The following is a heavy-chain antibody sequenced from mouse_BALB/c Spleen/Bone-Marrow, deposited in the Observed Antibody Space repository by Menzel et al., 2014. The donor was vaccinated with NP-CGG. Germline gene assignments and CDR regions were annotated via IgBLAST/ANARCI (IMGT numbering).Heavy chain of an antibody. CDR1: GYTFTDYE. Sequence: VQLQESGAELVRPGASVTLSCKASGYTFTDYEMHWVKQTPVHGLEWIGAIDPETGGTAYNQKFKGKATLTADKSSSTAYMELRSLTSEDSAVYYCTRDGSCRWSIGVWSAGTTFTVS. J-gene: IGHJ1*01. V-gene: IGHV1-15*01. CDR3: TRDGSCRWSIGV. D-gene: IGHD1-1*01. CDR2: IDPETGGT.